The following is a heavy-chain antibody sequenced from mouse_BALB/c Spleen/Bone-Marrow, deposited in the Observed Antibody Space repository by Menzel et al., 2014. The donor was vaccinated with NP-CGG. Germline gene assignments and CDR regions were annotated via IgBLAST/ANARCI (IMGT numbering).Heavy chain of an antibody. D-gene: IGHD2-14*01. CDR3: ARRYFYSMDS. J-gene: IGHJ4*01. Sequence: QVQLQQSGAELMKPGTSVKISCKATGYTFSSYWIEWVKQRPGLGLEWIGEILPGSAITNYNEKFKGKATFTADTSSNTAYMQLSSLTSENSAVYYCARRYFYSMDSWGQRTSVTVSS. V-gene: IGHV1-9*01. CDR2: ILPGSAIT. CDR1: GYTFSSYW.